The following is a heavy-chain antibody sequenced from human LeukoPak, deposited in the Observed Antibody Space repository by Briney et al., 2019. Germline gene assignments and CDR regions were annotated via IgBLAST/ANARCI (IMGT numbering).Heavy chain of an antibody. V-gene: IGHV3-15*01. Sequence: GGSLRLSCAASGFTFINAWMAWVRQAPGKGLEWVGRIKAKAHGGTTDYAAPVKGRFTISRDDSKNTLYLQMNSLKTEDTAVYYCTRMTTVTTGGYWGQGTLVTVSS. CDR3: TRMTTVTTGGY. J-gene: IGHJ4*02. CDR1: GFTFINAW. D-gene: IGHD4-17*01. CDR2: IKAKAHGGTT.